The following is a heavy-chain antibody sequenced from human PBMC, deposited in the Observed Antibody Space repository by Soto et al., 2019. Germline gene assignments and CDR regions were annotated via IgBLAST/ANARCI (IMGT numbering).Heavy chain of an antibody. Sequence: QVQLVQSGAEVKKPGASVKVSCKASGYTFTSYAMHWVRQAPGQRLEWMGWINAGNGNTKYSQKFQGRVTITRDTSASTAYMELSSLRSEDTAVYYCATYTGYSCYDLEYYFDYWGQGTLVTVSS. V-gene: IGHV1-3*01. D-gene: IGHD5-12*01. CDR3: ATYTGYSCYDLEYYFDY. J-gene: IGHJ4*02. CDR2: INAGNGNT. CDR1: GYTFTSYA.